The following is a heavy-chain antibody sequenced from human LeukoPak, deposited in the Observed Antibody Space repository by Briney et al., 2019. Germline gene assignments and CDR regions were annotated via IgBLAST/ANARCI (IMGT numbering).Heavy chain of an antibody. CDR1: GGTFSSDA. CDR3: ARLHTLGWFDP. V-gene: IGHV1-69*05. J-gene: IGHJ5*02. CDR2: IIPIFGTA. Sequence: ASVKISCKASGGTFSSDAISWVRHALGQGLEWMGGIIPIFGTANYAQKFQGRVTITTDESASTAYMELSSLRSDDTAVYYCARLHTLGWFDPWGQGTLVTVSS.